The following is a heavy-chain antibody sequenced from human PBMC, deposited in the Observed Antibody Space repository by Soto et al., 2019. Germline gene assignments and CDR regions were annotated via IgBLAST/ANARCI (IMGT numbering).Heavy chain of an antibody. CDR2: ISGSGGGT. Sequence: EVQLLDSGGGLVQPGGSLRLSCAASGFTFSSYAMSWVRQAPGKGLEWVSSISGSGGGTYYADSVKGRFTISRDNSKNTLSLQMNSLRAEDTAVYYCAKSLGSGCYFNPSDAFDFWGQGTMVTVSS. CDR3: AKSLGSGCYFNPSDAFDF. D-gene: IGHD3-10*01. CDR1: GFTFSSYA. V-gene: IGHV3-23*01. J-gene: IGHJ3*01.